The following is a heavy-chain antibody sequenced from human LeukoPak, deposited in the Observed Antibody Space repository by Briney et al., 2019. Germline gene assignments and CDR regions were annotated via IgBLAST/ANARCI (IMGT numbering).Heavy chain of an antibody. CDR2: IIPIFGTA. V-gene: IGHV1-69*13. CDR1: GGTFSSYA. D-gene: IGHD2-2*01. J-gene: IGHJ4*02. Sequence: ASVKVSCKASGGTFSSYAISWVRHALGQGLEWMGGIIPIFGTANYAQKFQGGVTITADESTSTAYMELSSLRSEDTAVYYCAVRWYQLPHYWGQGTLVTVSS. CDR3: AVRWYQLPHY.